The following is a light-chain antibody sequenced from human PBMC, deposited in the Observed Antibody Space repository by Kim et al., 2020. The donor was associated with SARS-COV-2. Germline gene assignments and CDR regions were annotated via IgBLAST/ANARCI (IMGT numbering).Light chain of an antibody. CDR1: SLRSFY. CDR3: NSRDSSNNHRVV. V-gene: IGLV3-19*01. Sequence: SSELTQDPAVSVALGQTVRITCQGDSLRSFYVSWYQQKPGQAPILVFYGKNNRPSGIPDRFSGSSSGNTASLTITGAQAEDEADYYCNSRDSSNNHRVVFGGGTQLTVL. J-gene: IGLJ2*01. CDR2: GKN.